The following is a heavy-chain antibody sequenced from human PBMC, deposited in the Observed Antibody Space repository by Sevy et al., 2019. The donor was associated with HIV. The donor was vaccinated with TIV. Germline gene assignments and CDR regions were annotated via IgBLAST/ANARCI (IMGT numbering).Heavy chain of an antibody. CDR3: ARDRGFSSTSEYGMDV. V-gene: IGHV1-69*13. Sequence: ASVKVSCKASGGTFSKYAITWVRQAPGQGLEWMGGIIPIFGTANYAQKFQGRVTITADESTSTAYMEVSSLRSEDTAVYYCARDRGFSSTSEYGMDVWGQGTTVTVSS. CDR1: GGTFSKYA. J-gene: IGHJ6*02. D-gene: IGHD2-2*01. CDR2: IIPIFGTA.